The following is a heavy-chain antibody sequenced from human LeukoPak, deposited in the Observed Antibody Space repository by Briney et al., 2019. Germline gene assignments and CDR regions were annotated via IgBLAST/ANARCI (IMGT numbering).Heavy chain of an antibody. CDR2: IYSSGRT. CDR1: GGSISSGSYY. CDR3: ARDLGGSYSSETWFDP. Sequence: SQTLSLTCTVSGGSISSGSYYWSWIRQPAGKGLEWIGRIYSSGRTHYSPSLKSRVAISVDTSKNRFSLRLSSVTAADTAVYYCARDLGGSYSSETWFDPWGQGTLVTVSS. V-gene: IGHV4-61*02. D-gene: IGHD1-26*01. J-gene: IGHJ5*02.